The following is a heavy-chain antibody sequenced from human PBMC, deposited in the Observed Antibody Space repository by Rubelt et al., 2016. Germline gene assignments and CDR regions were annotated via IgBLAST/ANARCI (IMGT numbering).Heavy chain of an antibody. CDR3: ARASYSSSWRGDNWFDP. V-gene: IGHV3-74*01. J-gene: IGHJ5*02. D-gene: IGHD6-13*01. CDR2: IHSDGSGI. Sequence: VWVSRIHSDGSGISYADSVKGRFTISRDNAKNTLYVQMNSLRAEDTAVYYCARASYSSSWRGDNWFDPWGQGTLVTVAS.